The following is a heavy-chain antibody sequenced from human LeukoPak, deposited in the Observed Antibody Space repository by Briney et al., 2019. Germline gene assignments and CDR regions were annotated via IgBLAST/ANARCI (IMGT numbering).Heavy chain of an antibody. CDR1: GFTFDDYA. D-gene: IGHD1-26*01. CDR2: ISWNSGSI. Sequence: GRSLRLSCAASGFTFDDYAMHWVRQAPGKGLEWVSGISWNSGSIGYADSVKGRFTISRDNSKNTLYLQMNSLRAEDTAVYYCAKDRKWELPLASFDYWGQGTLVTVSS. CDR3: AKDRKWELPLASFDY. V-gene: IGHV3-9*01. J-gene: IGHJ4*02.